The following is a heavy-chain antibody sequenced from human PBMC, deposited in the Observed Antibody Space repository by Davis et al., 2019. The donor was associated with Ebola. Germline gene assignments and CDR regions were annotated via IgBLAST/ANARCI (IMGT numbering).Heavy chain of an antibody. V-gene: IGHV3-21*04. D-gene: IGHD5-12*01. CDR3: AREVRYSGYDENAFDI. CDR2: ISSSSSYI. CDR1: GFTFSSYS. Sequence: GESLKISCAASGFTFSSYSMNWVRQAPGKGLEWVSSISSSSSYIYYADSVKGRFTISRDNAKNSLYLQMNSLRAEDTAVYYCAREVRYSGYDENAFDIWGQGTMVTVSS. J-gene: IGHJ3*02.